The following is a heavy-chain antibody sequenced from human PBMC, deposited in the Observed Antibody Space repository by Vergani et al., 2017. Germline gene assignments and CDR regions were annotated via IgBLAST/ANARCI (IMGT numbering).Heavy chain of an antibody. D-gene: IGHD3-22*01. CDR2: IKSKTDGGTT. CDR3: ARAHNYYDSSGSFTN. J-gene: IGHJ4*02. V-gene: IGHV3-15*01. Sequence: EVQLVESGGGLVKPGGSLRLSCAASGFTFSNAWMSWVRQAPGKGLEWVGRIKSKTDGGTTDYAAPVKGRFTISRDDSKNTLYLQMNSLKTEDTAVYYCARAHNYYDSSGSFTNWGQGTLVTVSS. CDR1: GFTFSNAW.